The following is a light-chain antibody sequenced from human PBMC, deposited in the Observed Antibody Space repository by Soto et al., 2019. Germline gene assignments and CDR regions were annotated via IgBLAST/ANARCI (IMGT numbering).Light chain of an antibody. CDR2: EGS. CDR1: SSDVGSYNL. J-gene: IGLJ1*01. V-gene: IGLV2-23*01. Sequence: QSALTQPASVSGSPGQSITISCTGTSSDVGSYNLVSWYQQHPGKAPKLMIYEGSKRPSGVSNRFSGSKSGNTASLTISGLQAEDEADYYCCSYAGSSTSAFYVFGTGTRSPS. CDR3: CSYAGSSTSAFYV.